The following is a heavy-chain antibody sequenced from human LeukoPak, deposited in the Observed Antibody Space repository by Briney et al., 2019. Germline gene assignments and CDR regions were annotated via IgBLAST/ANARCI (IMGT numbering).Heavy chain of an antibody. J-gene: IGHJ4*02. V-gene: IGHV3-23*01. Sequence: PGGSLRLSCAGSGFTFSSYAMSWVRQAPGKGVEGVSAISGGGGSTYYAYSVKGRFTISRDNSKNTLYLQMNSRRAEDPAVYYCAKGAGYDSRGYYHYFDYWGQGTLVTVSA. D-gene: IGHD3-22*01. CDR1: GFTFSSYA. CDR2: ISGGGGST. CDR3: AKGAGYDSRGYYHYFDY.